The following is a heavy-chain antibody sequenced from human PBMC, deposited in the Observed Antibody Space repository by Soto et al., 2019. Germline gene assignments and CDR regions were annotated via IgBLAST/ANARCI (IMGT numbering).Heavy chain of an antibody. J-gene: IGHJ6*02. V-gene: IGHV1-69*01. CDR3: ARSHSSTTILVFYYYYYGMDV. CDR2: IIPIPGTA. D-gene: IGHD2-2*01. CDR1: GGTFGSYA. Sequence: QVQLVQSGAEVKKPGSSVKVSCKASGGTFGSYAISWVRQAPGQGLEWMGGIIPIPGTANYAQKFQGRATIAADASTTASYMLLSILTSETAAFYYSARSHSSTTILVFYYYYYGMDVWGQGTTVTVSS.